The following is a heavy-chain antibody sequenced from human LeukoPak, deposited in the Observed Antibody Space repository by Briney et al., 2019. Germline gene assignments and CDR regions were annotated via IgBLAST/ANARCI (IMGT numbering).Heavy chain of an antibody. Sequence: ASVKVSCTASGYTFTGYYMHWVRQAPGQGLEWMGWINPNSGGTNYAQKFQGRVTMTRDTSISTAYMELSRLRSDDTAVYYCAKEYYYESSGYLGFDIWGQGAMVTVSS. D-gene: IGHD3-22*01. V-gene: IGHV1-2*02. J-gene: IGHJ3*02. CDR3: AKEYYYESSGYLGFDI. CDR1: GYTFTGYY. CDR2: INPNSGGT.